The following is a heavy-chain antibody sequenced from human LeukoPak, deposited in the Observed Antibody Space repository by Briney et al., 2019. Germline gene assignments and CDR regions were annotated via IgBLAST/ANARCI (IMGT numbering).Heavy chain of an antibody. J-gene: IGHJ4*02. Sequence: SETLSLTCTVSGGSISSYYWSWIRQPPGKGLEWIGYIYYSGSTNYNPPLKSRVTISVDTSKNQFSLKLSSVTAADTALYYCARSWYNSCPYFDYWGEGTLGTVSS. D-gene: IGHD6-13*01. CDR3: ARSWYNSCPYFDY. CDR2: IYYSGST. CDR1: GGSISSYY. V-gene: IGHV4-59*01.